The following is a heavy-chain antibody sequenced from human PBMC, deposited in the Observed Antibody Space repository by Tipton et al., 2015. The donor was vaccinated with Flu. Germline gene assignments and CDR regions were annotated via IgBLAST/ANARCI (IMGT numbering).Heavy chain of an antibody. J-gene: IGHJ4*02. CDR1: GGSISNYY. D-gene: IGHD3-16*02. CDR3: ARDYLLGDLSFFDN. CDR2: IYTSGST. Sequence: TLSLTCTVSGGSISNYYWSWIRQPAGKGLEWIGRIYTSGSTNYNASLKSRVTMSVDTSKNQFSLKLSSVTVADTAVYYCARDYLLGDLSFFDNWGQGTLVTVSS. V-gene: IGHV4-4*07.